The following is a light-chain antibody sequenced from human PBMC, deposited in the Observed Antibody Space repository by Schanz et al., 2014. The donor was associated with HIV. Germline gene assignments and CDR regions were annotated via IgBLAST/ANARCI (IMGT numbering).Light chain of an antibody. CDR3: QHYNSNQCT. CDR2: EAS. V-gene: IGKV1-5*03. CDR1: QSISSW. Sequence: DIQMAQSPSTLSASVGDRVTITCRASQSISSWLAWYQQKPGQAPNLLISEASTLESGVPSRFSGTGSGTEFSLTITNLQPDDFATYYCQHYNSNQCTFGQGTKVDIK. J-gene: IGKJ1*01.